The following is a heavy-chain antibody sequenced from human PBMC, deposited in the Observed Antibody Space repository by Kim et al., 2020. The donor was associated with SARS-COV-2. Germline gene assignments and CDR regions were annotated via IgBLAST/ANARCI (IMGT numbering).Heavy chain of an antibody. V-gene: IGHV3-33*01. CDR3: ARVLSYYGMDV. CDR2: NK. J-gene: IGHJ6*02. Sequence: NKYYADSVEGRFTISRDISKNSLYLQMNRLGAEETAVYYCARVLSYYGMDVCGQGTTVTVSS.